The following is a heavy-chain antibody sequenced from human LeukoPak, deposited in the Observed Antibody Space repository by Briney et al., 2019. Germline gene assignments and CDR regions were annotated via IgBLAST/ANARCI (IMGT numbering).Heavy chain of an antibody. V-gene: IGHV3-30*18. J-gene: IGHJ4*02. CDR2: ISYDGSNK. CDR3: AKVGTLEYCSSTSCQKFDY. D-gene: IGHD2-2*01. CDR1: GFTFSSYG. Sequence: GRSLRLSCAASGFTFSSYGMHWVRQAPGKGLEWVAVISYDGSNKYYADSVKGRFTISRDNSKNTLYLQMNSLRAGDTAVYYCAKVGTLEYCSSTSCQKFDYWGQGTLVTVSS.